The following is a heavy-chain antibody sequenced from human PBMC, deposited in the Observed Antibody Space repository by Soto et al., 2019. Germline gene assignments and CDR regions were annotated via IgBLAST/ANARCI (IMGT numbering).Heavy chain of an antibody. V-gene: IGHV1-8*01. D-gene: IGHD3-22*01. CDR2: MNPNSGNT. CDR1: GYTFTSYD. Sequence: GASVKVSWKAAGYTFTSYDINWVRQATGQGLEWMGWMNPNSGNTGYAQKFQGRVTMTRNTSISTACMELSSLRSEDTAVYYCARAYYYDSSGYYWGDYYYYYGMDVWGQGTTVTVSS. J-gene: IGHJ6*02. CDR3: ARAYYYDSSGYYWGDYYYYYGMDV.